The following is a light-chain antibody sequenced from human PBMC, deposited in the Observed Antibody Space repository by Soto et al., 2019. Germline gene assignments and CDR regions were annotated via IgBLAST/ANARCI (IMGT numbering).Light chain of an antibody. CDR3: QQYGSSPGT. CDR2: GES. CDR1: QSVTSNY. V-gene: IGKV3-20*01. Sequence: EIVLTQSPGALSLSPGERATLSCRASQSVTSNYLAWYQQKPGQAPRLLIFGESIRDTGIPDSFSGSGSGKAFTLTISRLEPEDFAVYYCQQYGSSPGTFGQGTKVDIX. J-gene: IGKJ1*01.